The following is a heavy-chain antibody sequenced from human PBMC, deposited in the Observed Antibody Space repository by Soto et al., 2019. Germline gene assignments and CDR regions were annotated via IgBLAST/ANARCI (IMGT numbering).Heavy chain of an antibody. V-gene: IGHV1-18*04. CDR1: GYTFTSYG. CDR3: ARDTSAAGTGWFDT. Sequence: ASVKVSCKASGYTFTSYGISWVRQAPGQGLEWMGWISAYNGNTNYAQKLQGRVTMTTDTSTSTAYMELRSLRSDDTAVYYCARDTSAAGTGWFDTWGQGTLVTVSS. D-gene: IGHD6-13*01. CDR2: ISAYNGNT. J-gene: IGHJ5*02.